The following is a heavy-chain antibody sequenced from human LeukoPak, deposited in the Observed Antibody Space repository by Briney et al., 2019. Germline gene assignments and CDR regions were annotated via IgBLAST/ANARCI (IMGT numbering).Heavy chain of an antibody. D-gene: IGHD1-26*01. V-gene: IGHV3-7*01. CDR2: IKPDGSEE. Sequence: PGGSLRLSCVVSGFTFSSNWMSWVRQAPGKGLEWVANIKPDGSEEYYVDSVKGRFTISRDNAKNSLYLQMSSLRVEDTAIYYCAQDGRSYEYWGQGTLVTVSS. J-gene: IGHJ4*02. CDR3: AQDGRSYEY. CDR1: GFTFSSNW.